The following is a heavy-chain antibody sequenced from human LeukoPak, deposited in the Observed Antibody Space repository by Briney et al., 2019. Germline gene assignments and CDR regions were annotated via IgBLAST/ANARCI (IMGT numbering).Heavy chain of an antibody. CDR1: GGSISSYY. D-gene: IGHD6-13*01. CDR3: ARGASSRAGNFDY. J-gene: IGHJ4*02. Sequence: PSETLSLTCTVSGGSISSYYWSWIRQPPGKGLEWIGYIYYSGSTNYNPSLKSRVTISVDTSKNQFSLKLSSVTAADTAVYYCARGASSRAGNFDYWGQGTLVTVSS. CDR2: IYYSGST. V-gene: IGHV4-59*12.